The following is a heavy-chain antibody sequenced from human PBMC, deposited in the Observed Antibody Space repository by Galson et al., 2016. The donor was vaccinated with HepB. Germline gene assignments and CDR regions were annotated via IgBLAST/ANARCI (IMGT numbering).Heavy chain of an antibody. D-gene: IGHD3-16*01. Sequence: TLFLTCTVSGGSIRSDGYFWSWIRQHPGKGLERIGYIYHTGNTSYNPSLKSPVTISVDRSNNQFPLEVNSVTAADTAVCYCARDSVQFRGSDFWGRGTLVTVSS. V-gene: IGHV4-31*01. CDR1: GGSIRSDGYF. J-gene: IGHJ4*02. CDR2: IYHTGNT. CDR3: ARDSVQFRGSDF.